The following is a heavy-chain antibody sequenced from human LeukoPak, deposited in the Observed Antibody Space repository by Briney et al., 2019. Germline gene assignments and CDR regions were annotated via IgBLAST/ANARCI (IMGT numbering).Heavy chain of an antibody. J-gene: IGHJ4*02. CDR3: ARDGRYYYDSSGYLDY. V-gene: IGHV1-18*01. CDR2: ISAYNGNT. Sequence: ASVKVSCKASGYTFISYGITWVRQAPGQGLEWMGWISAYNGNTNYAQKLQGRVTMTTDTSTSTAYMELRSLRSDDTAVYYCARDGRYYYDSSGYLDYWGQGTLVTVSS. CDR1: GYTFISYG. D-gene: IGHD3-22*01.